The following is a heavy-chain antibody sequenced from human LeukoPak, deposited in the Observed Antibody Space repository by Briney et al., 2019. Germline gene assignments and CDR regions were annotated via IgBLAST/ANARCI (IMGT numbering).Heavy chain of an antibody. Sequence: GGSLRLSCAASGFAFNSYAMSWVRQAPGKGLEWVSTISGSGGNTYYADSVKGRFTISRDNSKNTLYLHMNSLRAEDTALYYCAKAGASNNYSPNYWGQGTLVTVSS. CDR1: GFAFNSYA. CDR2: ISGSGGNT. J-gene: IGHJ4*02. D-gene: IGHD2-15*01. V-gene: IGHV3-23*01. CDR3: AKAGASNNYSPNY.